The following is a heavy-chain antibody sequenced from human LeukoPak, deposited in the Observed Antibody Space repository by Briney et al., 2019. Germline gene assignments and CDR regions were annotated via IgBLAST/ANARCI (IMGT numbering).Heavy chain of an antibody. CDR1: GFTFSSRW. V-gene: IGHV3-7*01. D-gene: IGHD4-17*01. CDR2: IKNDGSTQ. CDR3: AKHGDYSFED. J-gene: IGHJ4*02. Sequence: GGSLRLSCAASGFTFSSRWMGWVRQAPGEGLEWVAKIKNDGSTQYYVGSVKGRFTISRDNARNSLFLQMNSLRAEDTAVYYCAKHGDYSFEDWGQGTLVTVSS.